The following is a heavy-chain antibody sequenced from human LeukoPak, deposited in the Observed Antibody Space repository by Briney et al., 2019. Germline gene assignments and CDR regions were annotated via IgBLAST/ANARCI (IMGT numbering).Heavy chain of an antibody. Sequence: GGSLRLSCAASGFIFSNYAMHWVRQAPGKGLEWVAVISYDGSNKYYADSVKGRFTISRDNSKNTLYLRMNSLRAEDTAVYYCAKDLGLIFYGSGRGAFDYWGQGTLVTVSS. CDR3: AKDLGLIFYGSGRGAFDY. CDR1: GFIFSNYA. D-gene: IGHD3-10*01. J-gene: IGHJ4*02. CDR2: ISYDGSNK. V-gene: IGHV3-30*04.